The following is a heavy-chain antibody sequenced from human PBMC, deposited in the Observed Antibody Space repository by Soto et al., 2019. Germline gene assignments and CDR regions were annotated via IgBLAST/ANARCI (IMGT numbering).Heavy chain of an antibody. CDR3: ARDEADCSGGSCYPPTYYYGMDV. V-gene: IGHV4-31*03. J-gene: IGHJ6*02. CDR1: CGSISSGGYY. D-gene: IGHD2-15*01. CDR2: IYYSGST. Sequence: SETLSLTCTVSCGSISSGGYYWSWIRQHPGKGLEWIGYIYYSGSTYYNPSLKSRVTISVDTSKNQFSLKLSSVTAADTAVYYCARDEADCSGGSCYPPTYYYGMDVWGQGTTVTVSS.